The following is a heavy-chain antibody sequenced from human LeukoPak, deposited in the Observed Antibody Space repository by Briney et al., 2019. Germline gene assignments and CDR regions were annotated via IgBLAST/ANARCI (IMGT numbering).Heavy chain of an antibody. J-gene: IGHJ4*02. CDR2: IYYSGST. D-gene: IGHD2-2*01. Sequence: SETLSLTCTVSGGSISSSSYYWGWIRQPPGKGLEWIGSIYYSGSTYYNPSLKSRVTISVDTSKNQFSLKLSSVTAADTAVYYCAGYQLLSGYFDYWGQGTLVTVSS. CDR1: GGSISSSSYY. V-gene: IGHV4-39*07. CDR3: AGYQLLSGYFDY.